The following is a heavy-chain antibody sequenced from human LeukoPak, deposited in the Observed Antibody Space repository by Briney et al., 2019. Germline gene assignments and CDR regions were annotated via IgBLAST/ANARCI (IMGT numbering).Heavy chain of an antibody. CDR2: FYDSAST. V-gene: IGHV4-59*11. D-gene: IGHD3-10*01. J-gene: IGHJ5*02. CDR1: GCSICGHF. CDR3: VRNGYGSGSWGWFAP. Sequence: PSETLSLTCYVPGCSICGHFCTRIPQPPAKGPARIGYFYDSASTDSNPSLKSRVTISLDPSKNQFYLNLPSVTAADTPLYYCVRNGYGSGSWGWFAPGRQETRDTVSS.